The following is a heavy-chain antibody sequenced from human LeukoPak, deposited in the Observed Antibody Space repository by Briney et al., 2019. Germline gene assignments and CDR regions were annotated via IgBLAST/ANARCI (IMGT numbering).Heavy chain of an antibody. V-gene: IGHV3-21*01. Sequence: GGSLRLSCEASGFSLTNYGMDWVRQAPGKGLEWVSSISSSSAYIWYADSVRGRFTISRDNAKNSLFLQMNSLRAEDTAVYYCVRELSSSDYYFDSWGQGNLVTVSS. D-gene: IGHD6-6*01. CDR1: GFSLTNYG. CDR3: VRELSSSDYYFDS. J-gene: IGHJ4*02. CDR2: ISSSSAYI.